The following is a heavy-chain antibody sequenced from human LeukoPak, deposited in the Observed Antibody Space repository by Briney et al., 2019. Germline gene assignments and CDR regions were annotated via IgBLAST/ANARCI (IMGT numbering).Heavy chain of an antibody. CDR2: ISAYNGNT. J-gene: IGHJ4*02. V-gene: IGHV1-18*01. D-gene: IGHD4-17*01. CDR3: ARSRGSSYYGDPSDY. CDR1: GYTFTSYG. Sequence: ASVKVSCKASGYTFTSYGISWVRQAPGQGLEWMGWISAYNGNTNYAQKLQGRVTMTTDTSTSTAYMELRSLRSDDTAVYFCARSRGSSYYGDPSDYWGQGTLVTVSS.